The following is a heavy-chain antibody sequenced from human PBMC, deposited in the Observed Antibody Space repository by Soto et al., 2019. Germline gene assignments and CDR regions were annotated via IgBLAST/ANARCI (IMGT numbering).Heavy chain of an antibody. Sequence: GGSLRLSCAASGFTFSSYSMNWVRQAPGKGLEWVSSISSSSSYIYYADSVKGRFTISRDNAKNSLYLQMNSLRAEDTSVYYCAPLSLLFPCAAICRSDLFGDCGQGSMVTVSS. CDR1: GFTFSSYS. J-gene: IGHJ4*03. V-gene: IGHV3-21*01. CDR2: ISSSSSYI. D-gene: IGHD3-3*01. CDR3: APLSLLFPCAAICRSDLFGD.